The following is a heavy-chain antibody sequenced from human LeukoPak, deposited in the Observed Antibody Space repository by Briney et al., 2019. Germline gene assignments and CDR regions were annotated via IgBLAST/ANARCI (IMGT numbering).Heavy chain of an antibody. D-gene: IGHD2-21*02. CDR1: GGTFSSYA. CDR3: ARVVTAIHYYYGMDV. CDR2: IIPIFGTA. V-gene: IGHV1-69*13. J-gene: IGHJ6*02. Sequence: GASVKVSCTASGGTFSSYAISWVRQAPGQGLEWMGGIIPIFGTANYAQKFQGRVTITADESTSTAYMELSSLRSEDTAVYYCARVVTAIHYYYGMDVWGQGTTVTVSS.